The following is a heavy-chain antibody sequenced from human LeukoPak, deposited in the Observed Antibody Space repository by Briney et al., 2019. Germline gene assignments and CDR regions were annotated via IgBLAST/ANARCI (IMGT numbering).Heavy chain of an antibody. CDR3: ARDSFSSGWYTSFDY. CDR1: GFTFSSYW. J-gene: IGHJ4*02. V-gene: IGHV3-7*01. D-gene: IGHD6-19*01. CDR2: IKQDGSEK. Sequence: GGSLRLSCAASGFTFSSYWMSWVRQAPGKGLEWVANIKQDGSEKYYVDSVKGRFTISRDNAKNSLYLQMNSLRAEDTAVYYCARDSFSSGWYTSFDYWGQGTLVTVSS.